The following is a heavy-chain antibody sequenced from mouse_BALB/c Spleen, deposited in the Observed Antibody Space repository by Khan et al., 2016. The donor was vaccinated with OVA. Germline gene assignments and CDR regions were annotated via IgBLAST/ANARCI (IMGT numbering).Heavy chain of an antibody. CDR2: IDPSTSYT. CDR1: GYTFTAYG. CDR3: AGRGLFGVFDY. D-gene: IGHD3-1*01. Sequence: QVQLKQSGAEVAKPGASVKMSCKASGYTFTAYGIHWVKQRPGQGLEWIGYIDPSTSYTEYNQKFKDKATLTIDKSSSTAYMQLSSLTSEDSAVNYCAGRGLFGVFDYWGQGTLVTVSA. J-gene: IGHJ3*01. V-gene: IGHV1-4*01.